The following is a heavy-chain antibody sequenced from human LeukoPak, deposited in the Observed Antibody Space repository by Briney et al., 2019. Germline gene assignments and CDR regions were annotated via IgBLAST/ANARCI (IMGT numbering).Heavy chain of an antibody. CDR1: GFTFDDYG. J-gene: IGHJ6*03. CDR2: INWNGGST. CDR3: ARANCGGSCYSPGYYYMDV. D-gene: IGHD2-15*01. V-gene: IGHV3-20*04. Sequence: GGSLRLSCAASGFTFDDYGMSWVRQAPGKGLEWVSGINWNGGSTGYADSVKGRFTISRDNAKNSLYLQMNSLRAEDTALYYCARANCGGSCYSPGYYYMDVWGKGTTVTVSS.